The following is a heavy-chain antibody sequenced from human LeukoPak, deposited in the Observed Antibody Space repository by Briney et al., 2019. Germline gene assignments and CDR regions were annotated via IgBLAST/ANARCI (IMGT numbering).Heavy chain of an antibody. V-gene: IGHV4-59*01. J-gene: IGHJ5*02. D-gene: IGHD3-3*01. CDR2: IYYSGST. CDR1: GGSISSYY. Sequence: SETLSLTCTVSGGSISSYYWSWIRQPPGKGLEWIGYIYYSGSTNYNPSLKSRVTISVDTSKNQFSLKLSSVTAADTAVYYCARAGYYDFWSGYYTGQTNWFDPWGQGTLVTVSS. CDR3: ARAGYYDFWSGYYTGQTNWFDP.